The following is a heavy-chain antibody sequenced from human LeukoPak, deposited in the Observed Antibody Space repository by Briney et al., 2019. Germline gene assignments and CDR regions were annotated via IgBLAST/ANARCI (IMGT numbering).Heavy chain of an antibody. CDR3: ARDDPPGDLSRLNNWLDP. D-gene: IGHD3-10*01. CDR1: GYTFTVYY. J-gene: IGHJ5*02. CDR2: INPNNGGT. V-gene: IGHV1-2*02. Sequence: ASVKVSCKASGYTFTVYYIHWVRQAPGQGLEWLGWINPNNGGTNYAQKFQGRVTMTRDTSITTAYMEMSRLRSDDTAVYYCARDDPPGDLSRLNNWLDPWGQGTLVSVSS.